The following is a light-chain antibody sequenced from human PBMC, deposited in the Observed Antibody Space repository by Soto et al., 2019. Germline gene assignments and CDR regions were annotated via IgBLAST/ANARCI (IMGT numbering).Light chain of an antibody. CDR2: RAS. CDR1: QSIGRF. V-gene: IGKV1-5*03. J-gene: IGKJ5*01. CDR3: QQYNTYSIT. Sequence: DIQMTQSPSTLSASVGDSVTITCRASQSIGRFLAWYQQTPGRAPKLLIYRASSLESGVPSRFSGSGSGTDFTLTISSLQPDDFATYYCQQYNTYSITFGQGTRLEIK.